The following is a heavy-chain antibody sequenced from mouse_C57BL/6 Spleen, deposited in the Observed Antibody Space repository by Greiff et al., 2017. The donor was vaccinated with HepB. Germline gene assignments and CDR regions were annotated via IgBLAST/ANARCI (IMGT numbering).Heavy chain of an antibody. V-gene: IGHV14-2*01. D-gene: IGHD2-4*01. Sequence: EVQLQQSGAELVKPGASVKLSCTASGFNIKDYYMHWVKQRTEQGLEWIGRIDPEDGETKYAPKFQGKATITAETSSNTAYLQLSSRKSEDTAVYYGASGLRQGYFDVWGTGTTVTVSS. CDR1: GFNIKDYY. CDR2: IDPEDGET. CDR3: ASGLRQGYFDV. J-gene: IGHJ1*03.